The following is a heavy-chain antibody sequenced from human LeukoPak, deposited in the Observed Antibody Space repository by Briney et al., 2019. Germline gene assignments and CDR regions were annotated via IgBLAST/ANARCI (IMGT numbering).Heavy chain of an antibody. CDR1: GGSFSGYY. D-gene: IGHD2-15*01. CDR2: INHSGST. V-gene: IGHV4-34*01. Sequence: KPSETLSLTCAVYGGSFSGYYWSWIRQPPGKGLEWIGEINHSGSTNYNPSLKSRVTISVDTSKNQFSLKLSSVTAADTAVYYCARERRRYCSGGSCYIFDYWGQGTLVTVSS. CDR3: ARERRRYCSGGSCYIFDY. J-gene: IGHJ4*02.